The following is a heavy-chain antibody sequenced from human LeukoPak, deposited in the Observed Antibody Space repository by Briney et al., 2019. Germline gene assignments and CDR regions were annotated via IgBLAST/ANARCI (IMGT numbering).Heavy chain of an antibody. J-gene: IGHJ4*02. Sequence: NPGGSLRLSCAASGFTFSNAWLSAVRQAPGKGLEWVGRIKSKTDGGTTDYAAPVKGRFTISRDDSKNTLYLQMNSLKTEDTAVYYCTPNPLEWLIIWDDYRGQGTLVTVSS. CDR1: GFTFSNAW. V-gene: IGHV3-15*01. CDR2: IKSKTDGGTT. CDR3: TPNPLEWLIIWDDY. D-gene: IGHD3-3*01.